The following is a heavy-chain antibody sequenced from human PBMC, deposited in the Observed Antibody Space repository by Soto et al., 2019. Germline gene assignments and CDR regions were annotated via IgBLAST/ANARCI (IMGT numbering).Heavy chain of an antibody. J-gene: IGHJ3*02. D-gene: IGHD3-9*01. CDR2: IKQDGSEQ. V-gene: IGHV3-7*01. CDR3: ARGEYYDILTGTDPDAFDI. CDR1: GFTFTKHW. Sequence: GSLRLSCAASGFTFTKHWMNWVRQAPGKGLEWVANIKQDGSEQYYVDSVKGRFTISRDNAKNSLYLQMNSLRAEDTAVYYCARGEYYDILTGTDPDAFDIWGQGTMVTVSS.